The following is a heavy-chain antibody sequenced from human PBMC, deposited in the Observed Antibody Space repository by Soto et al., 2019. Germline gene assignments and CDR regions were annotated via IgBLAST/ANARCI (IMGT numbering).Heavy chain of an antibody. CDR2: IYHSGST. Sequence: QVQLQQSGPGLVKPSGTLSLTCAVSGGSISSSNWWSWVRHPPGKGLEWIGEIYHSGSTNYNPSLKSRVTIPVAKSKNQFSLKLSSVTAADTAGDYCARPTDGWGWFDPWGQGTLVTVSS. J-gene: IGHJ5*02. V-gene: IGHV4-4*02. CDR3: ARPTDGWGWFDP. CDR1: GGSISSSNW. D-gene: IGHD6-19*01.